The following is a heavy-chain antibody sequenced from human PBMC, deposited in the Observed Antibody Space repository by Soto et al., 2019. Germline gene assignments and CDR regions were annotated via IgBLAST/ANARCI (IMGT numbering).Heavy chain of an antibody. J-gene: IGHJ4*02. V-gene: IGHV3-30-3*01. D-gene: IGHD1-1*01. CDR3: RTGIKDY. CDR1: GFTFSSYA. Sequence: PGGSLRLSCAASGFTFSSYAMHWVRQAPGKGLEWVAVISYDGSNKYYADSVKGRFTISRDNSKNTLYLQMNSLRAEDTAVYYCRTGIKDYWGQGXLVTVYS. CDR2: ISYDGSNK.